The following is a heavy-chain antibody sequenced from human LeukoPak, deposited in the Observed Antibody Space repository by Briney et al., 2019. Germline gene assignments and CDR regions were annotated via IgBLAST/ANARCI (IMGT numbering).Heavy chain of an antibody. CDR3: ARGSDTAMANYYYYYMDV. CDR2: IRYDGSNE. D-gene: IGHD5-18*01. CDR1: GFTFSRYG. J-gene: IGHJ6*03. V-gene: IGHV3-30*02. Sequence: GGSLRLSCAASGFTFSRYGMHWVRQAPGKGPEWVSFIRYDGSNEYYADSVRGRFTISRDNSKNTLYLQMNSLRAEDTAVYYCARGSDTAMANYYYYYMDVWGKGTTVTISS.